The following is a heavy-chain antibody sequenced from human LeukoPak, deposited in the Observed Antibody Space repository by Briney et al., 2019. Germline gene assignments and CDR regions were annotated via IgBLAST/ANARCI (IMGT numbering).Heavy chain of an antibody. V-gene: IGHV3-30*02. J-gene: IGHJ4*02. Sequence: GGSLRLSCAASGFTFSSYGMHWVRQAPGKGLEWVAFIPYDGSNKYYADSVKGRFTISRDNSKNTLYLQMNSLRAEDTAVYYCAKDPHPYGSGLFYYFDYWGQGTLVSVSS. CDR1: GFTFSSYG. D-gene: IGHD3-10*01. CDR3: AKDPHPYGSGLFYYFDY. CDR2: IPYDGSNK.